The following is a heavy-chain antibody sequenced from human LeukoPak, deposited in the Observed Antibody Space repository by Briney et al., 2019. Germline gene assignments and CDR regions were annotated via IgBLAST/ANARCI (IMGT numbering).Heavy chain of an antibody. Sequence: GGSLRLSCAASGFTFSSYAMSWVRQAPGKGLEWVSAVSGSGDSTYYADSVKGRLTISRDNSKNTPYLQMNSLRAEDTAVYYCAKGAYCSDTRCYASDWFDPWGQGTLVTVSS. CDR2: VSGSGDST. D-gene: IGHD2-2*01. CDR3: AKGAYCSDTRCYASDWFDP. J-gene: IGHJ5*02. CDR1: GFTFSSYA. V-gene: IGHV3-23*01.